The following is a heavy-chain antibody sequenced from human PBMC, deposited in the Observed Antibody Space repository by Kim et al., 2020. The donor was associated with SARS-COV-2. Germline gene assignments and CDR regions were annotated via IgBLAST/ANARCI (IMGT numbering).Heavy chain of an antibody. V-gene: IGHV3-7*01. CDR3: ARDRCSGGSCYAGY. D-gene: IGHD2-15*01. Sequence: VDSVQGRFTITRDNAKNSLYLQMNSLRAEDTAVYYCARDRCSGGSCYAGYWGQGILVTVSS. J-gene: IGHJ4*02.